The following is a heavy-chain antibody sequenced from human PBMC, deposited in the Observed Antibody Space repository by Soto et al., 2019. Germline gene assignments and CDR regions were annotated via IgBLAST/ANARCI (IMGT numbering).Heavy chain of an antibody. J-gene: IGHJ3*02. D-gene: IGHD6-19*01. CDR2: IYSGGST. CDR1: GFTVSSSY. Sequence: PGGSLRLSCAATGFTVSSSYMSWVRQAPGKGLEWVSVIYSGGSTYYADSVKGRFTISRDNSKNTLYLQMNSLRAEDTAVYYCARDLNSSGWYADDAFDIWGQGTMVTVSS. CDR3: ARDLNSSGWYADDAFDI. V-gene: IGHV3-66*01.